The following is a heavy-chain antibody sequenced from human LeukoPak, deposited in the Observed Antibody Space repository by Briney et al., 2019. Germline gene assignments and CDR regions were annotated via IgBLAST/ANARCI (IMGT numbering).Heavy chain of an antibody. Sequence: GGSLRLSCAASGFTFSSYAMSWVRQAPGKGLEWVSAISGSGGSTYYADSVKGRLTISRDNSKNTLYLQMNSLRAEDTAVYYCAKGGYGDYQNYWGQGTLVTVSS. CDR2: ISGSGGST. CDR1: GFTFSSYA. V-gene: IGHV3-23*01. J-gene: IGHJ4*02. D-gene: IGHD4-17*01. CDR3: AKGGYGDYQNY.